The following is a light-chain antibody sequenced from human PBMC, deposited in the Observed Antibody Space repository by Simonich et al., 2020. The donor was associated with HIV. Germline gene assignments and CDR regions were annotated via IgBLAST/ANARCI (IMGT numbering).Light chain of an antibody. V-gene: IGLV2-11*01. Sequence: QSALTQPRSVSGSPGQSVTISCTGTSSDIGGYDYVSWYQQHPGKAPKLMIFDVTTRPSGVPYRFSCSKSGNTASLTISGLQAEDEADYYCCSYAGSYTWVFGGGTKLTVL. CDR2: DVT. J-gene: IGLJ3*02. CDR3: CSYAGSYTWV. CDR1: SSDIGGYDY.